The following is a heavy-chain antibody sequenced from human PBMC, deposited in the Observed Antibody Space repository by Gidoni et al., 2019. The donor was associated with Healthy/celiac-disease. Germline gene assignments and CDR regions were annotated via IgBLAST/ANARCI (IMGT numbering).Heavy chain of an antibody. CDR2: MSGSGGST. Sequence: EVQLFESGGGLVQPGGSLSLSCAASGFTFSSYAMSWVRQAPGKGLEWVSDMSGSGGSTYYADSGKGRFTSSRDKSKNTLYLKMNSLRAEDKAVYYWAKDLRSSSWEWGNWFDPWGQGTLVTVSS. CDR1: GFTFSSYA. D-gene: IGHD6-13*01. CDR3: AKDLRSSSWEWGNWFDP. V-gene: IGHV3-23*01. J-gene: IGHJ5*02.